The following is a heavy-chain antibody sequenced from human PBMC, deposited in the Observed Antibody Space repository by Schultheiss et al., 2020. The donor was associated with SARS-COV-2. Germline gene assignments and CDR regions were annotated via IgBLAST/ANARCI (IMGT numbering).Heavy chain of an antibody. J-gene: IGHJ4*02. CDR3: ARGSGGSPYY. D-gene: IGHD2-15*01. V-gene: IGHV4-4*02. CDR2: IYYSGST. CDR1: GGSISSSNW. Sequence: SETLSLTCAVSGGSISSSNWWSWVRQHPGKGLERIGYIYYSGSTNYNPSLKSRVTISVDTSKNQFSLKLSSVTAADTAVYYCARGSGGSPYYWGQGTLVTVSS.